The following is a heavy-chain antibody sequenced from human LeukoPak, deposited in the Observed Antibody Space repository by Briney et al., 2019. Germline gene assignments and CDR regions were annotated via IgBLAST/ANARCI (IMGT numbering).Heavy chain of an antibody. Sequence: SETLSLTCTVSGDSIINYYWSWIRQSPGKGLEWIGYIYYSGSTKYNPSLKSRVTISVDTSKNQFSLKLSSVTAADTAVYYCARHRGSGSPYFDYWGQGTLVTVS. CDR2: IYYSGST. V-gene: IGHV4-59*08. CDR3: ARHRGSGSPYFDY. J-gene: IGHJ4*02. D-gene: IGHD3-10*01. CDR1: GDSIINYY.